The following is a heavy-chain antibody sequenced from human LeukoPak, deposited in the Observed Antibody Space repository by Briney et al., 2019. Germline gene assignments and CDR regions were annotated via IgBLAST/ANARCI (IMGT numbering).Heavy chain of an antibody. Sequence: PGGSLRLSCAASGFMFSGFWMSWVRQAPGKGLEWVANINQDGSEKYHVDSVKGRFTISRDNAKNSLYLQMNSLRAEDTAVYYCARARYCSGGSCYLFDFWGQGALVTVSS. CDR1: GFMFSGFW. CDR3: ARARYCSGGSCYLFDF. CDR2: INQDGSEK. V-gene: IGHV3-7*01. J-gene: IGHJ4*02. D-gene: IGHD2-15*01.